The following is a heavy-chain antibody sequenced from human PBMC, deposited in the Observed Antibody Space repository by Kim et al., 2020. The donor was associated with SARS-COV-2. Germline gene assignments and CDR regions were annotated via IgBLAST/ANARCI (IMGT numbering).Heavy chain of an antibody. Sequence: YINYPESVTGRFTPSRDNAKSALYLQMSSLRAEETAVYYCARLVARGIIDYWGQGILVTVSS. D-gene: IGHD3-10*01. V-gene: IGHV3-21*01. CDR2: YI. CDR3: ARLVARGIIDY. J-gene: IGHJ4*02.